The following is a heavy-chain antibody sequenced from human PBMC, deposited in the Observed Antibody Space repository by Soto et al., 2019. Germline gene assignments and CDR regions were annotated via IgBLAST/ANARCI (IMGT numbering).Heavy chain of an antibody. D-gene: IGHD6-19*01. CDR1: GGSISSYY. V-gene: IGHV4-59*01. J-gene: IGHJ4*02. Sequence: PSETLSLTCTVSGGSISSYYWSWIRQPPGKGLEWIGYIYYSGSTNYNPSLKSRVTISVDTSKNQFSLKLSSVTAADTAVYYCARGVAVAGFAADFDYWGQGTLVTVSS. CDR3: ARGVAVAGFAADFDY. CDR2: IYYSGST.